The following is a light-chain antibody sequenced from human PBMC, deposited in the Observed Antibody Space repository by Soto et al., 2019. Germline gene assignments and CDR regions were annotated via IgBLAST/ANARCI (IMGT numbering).Light chain of an antibody. J-gene: IGLJ1*01. CDR1: NSDIGIYDF. V-gene: IGLV2-14*01. Sequence: SVLTQPASVSGTPGQSITISCTGSNSDIGIYDFVSWYQHHPGRAPKLIVSEVSHRPSGVSNRFSGSKSGNTASLTISGLQSEDEADYYCISYKYDTVIPFVFGSGTKVTVL. CDR2: EVS. CDR3: ISYKYDTVIPFV.